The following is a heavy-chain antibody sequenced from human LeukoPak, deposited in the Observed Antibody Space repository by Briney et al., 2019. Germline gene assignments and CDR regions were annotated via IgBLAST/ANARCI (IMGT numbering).Heavy chain of an antibody. V-gene: IGHV3-30-3*02. CDR3: AKLLRLRFLEWLPLDDAFDI. CDR2: ISYDGSNK. CDR1: GFTFSSYA. D-gene: IGHD3-3*01. J-gene: IGHJ3*02. Sequence: GGSLRLSCAASGFTFSSYAMHWVRQAPGKGLEWVAVISYDGSNKYYADSVKGRFTISRDNSKNTLYLQMNSLRAEDTAVYYCAKLLRLRFLEWLPLDDAFDIWGQGTMVTVSS.